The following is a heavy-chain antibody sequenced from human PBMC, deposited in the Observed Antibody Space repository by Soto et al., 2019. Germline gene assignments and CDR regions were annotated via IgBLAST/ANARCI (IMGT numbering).Heavy chain of an antibody. CDR1: GVTYSTYS. D-gene: IGHD2-21*01. CDR2: IIPMLGIA. CDR3: TIGSWSGEVFDI. Sequence: QVQLVQSGAEVKKPGSAVKVSYKDSGVTYSTYSMFWVRQAPGQGLEWMGRIIPMLGIANYAQKFQGRVTITADKSTGTAYMELSSLRSEDTALYYCTIGSWSGEVFDIWGQGTMVTVSS. V-gene: IGHV1-69*02. J-gene: IGHJ3*02.